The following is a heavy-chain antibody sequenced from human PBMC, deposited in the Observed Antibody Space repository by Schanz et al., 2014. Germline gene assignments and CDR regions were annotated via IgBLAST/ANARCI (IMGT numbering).Heavy chain of an antibody. V-gene: IGHV3-53*01. J-gene: IGHJ3*01. CDR1: GFSVSTHY. Sequence: EVQLVESGGGLIQPGGSLRLSCAVSGFSVSTHYMSWARQAPGKGLEWISSLYINAGSTRYADSVKGRFFISRDSSKNTLFLQMNSLRPEDTALYFCARDEGRDGYNLAFDVWGQGTLVTVSS. CDR2: LYINAGST. CDR3: ARDEGRDGYNLAFDV. D-gene: IGHD5-12*01.